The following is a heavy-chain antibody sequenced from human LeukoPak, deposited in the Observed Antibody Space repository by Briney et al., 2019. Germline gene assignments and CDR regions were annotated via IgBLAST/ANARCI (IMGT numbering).Heavy chain of an antibody. CDR1: GFTFSGSA. D-gene: IGHD5-24*01. V-gene: IGHV3-73*01. Sequence: GGSLRLSSAASGFTFSGSAMHWVRQASGKGLEWVGRIRSKANSYATAYAASVKGRFTISRDDSKNTAYLQMNSLRAEDTAVYYCAKDGYTKAPDVWGKGTTVTVSS. CDR2: IRSKANSYAT. J-gene: IGHJ6*04. CDR3: AKDGYTKAPDV.